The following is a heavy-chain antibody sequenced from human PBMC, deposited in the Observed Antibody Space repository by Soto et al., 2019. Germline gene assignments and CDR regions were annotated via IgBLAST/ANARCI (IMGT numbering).Heavy chain of an antibody. CDR1: GFTFSSYA. D-gene: IGHD6-19*01. CDR2: ISSNGGST. Sequence: PGGSLRLSCSASGFTFSSYAMHWVRQAPGKGLVYVSAISSNGGSTYYADSVKGRFTISRDNSKNTLYLQMSSLRAEDTAVYYCVKDDGYSSGWYGSYWGQGTLVTVSS. V-gene: IGHV3-64D*06. J-gene: IGHJ4*02. CDR3: VKDDGYSSGWYGSY.